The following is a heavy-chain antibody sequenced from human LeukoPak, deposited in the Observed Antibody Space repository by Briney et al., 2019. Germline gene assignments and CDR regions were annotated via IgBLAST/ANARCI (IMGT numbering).Heavy chain of an antibody. J-gene: IGHJ4*02. Sequence: GGSLRLSCAASGFTFSSYWMSWVRQAPGKGLEWVANIKQDGSETYYVDSLKGRFTISRDNAKNSLYLQMNTLRAEDTAVYFCARDGCGGSYYFQGDWGQGTLVTVSS. CDR3: ARDGCGGSYYFQGD. V-gene: IGHV3-7*01. D-gene: IGHD1-26*01. CDR1: GFTFSSYW. CDR2: IKQDGSET.